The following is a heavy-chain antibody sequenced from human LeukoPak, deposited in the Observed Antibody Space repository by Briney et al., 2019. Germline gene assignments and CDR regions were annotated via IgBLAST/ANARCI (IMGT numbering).Heavy chain of an antibody. CDR1: GYSISSGYY. J-gene: IGHJ4*02. Sequence: SETLSLTCAVSGYSISSGYYWGWIRQPPGKGLEWIGSIYHSGSTYYNPPLKSRVTISVDTSKNQFSLKLSSVTAADTAVYYCARHRAGTLIDYWGQGTLVTVSS. V-gene: IGHV4-38-2*01. D-gene: IGHD1-1*01. CDR3: ARHRAGTLIDY. CDR2: IYHSGST.